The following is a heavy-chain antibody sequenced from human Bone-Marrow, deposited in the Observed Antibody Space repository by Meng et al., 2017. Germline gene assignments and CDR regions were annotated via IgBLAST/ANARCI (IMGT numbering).Heavy chain of an antibody. CDR1: GGSISSGGYY. V-gene: IGHV4-31*01. CDR2: IYYSGST. J-gene: IGHJ4*02. CDR3: ARVGYSGSRVTSYYFDY. D-gene: IGHD1-26*01. Sequence: QVPLRESGPGLVEPPQTLSLTCPAPGGSISSGGYYWSSIRQHPGKGLEWIGYIYYSGSTYYNPSLKSLVTISVDTSKNQFSLKLSSVTAADTAVYYCARVGYSGSRVTSYYFDYWGQGTLVTVSS.